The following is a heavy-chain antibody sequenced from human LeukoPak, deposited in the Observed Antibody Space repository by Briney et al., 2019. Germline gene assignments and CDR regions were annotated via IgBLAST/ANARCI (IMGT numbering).Heavy chain of an antibody. Sequence: SETLSLTCAVYGGSFSGYYWSWIRQPPGKGLEWIGEINHSGSTNYNPSLKSRVTISVDTSKNQFSLKLSSVTAADTAVYYCARVWGSSWPYYFDYWGQGTLVIVSS. CDR3: ARVWGSSWPYYFDY. V-gene: IGHV4-34*01. J-gene: IGHJ4*02. CDR2: INHSGST. CDR1: GGSFSGYY. D-gene: IGHD6-13*01.